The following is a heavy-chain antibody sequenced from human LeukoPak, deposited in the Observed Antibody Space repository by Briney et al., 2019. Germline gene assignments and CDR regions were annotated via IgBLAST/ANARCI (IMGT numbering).Heavy chain of an antibody. CDR3: ARDPPYCSSTSCYGRNKFDY. CDR1: GYTFTSYY. CDR2: INPSGGST. J-gene: IGHJ4*02. D-gene: IGHD2-2*01. V-gene: IGHV1-46*01. Sequence: GASVKVSCKASGYTFTSYYMQWVRQAPGQGLEWMGIINPSGGSTSYAQKFQGRVTMTRDTSTSTVYMELSSLRSEDTAVYYCARDPPYCSSTSCYGRNKFDYWGQGTLVTVSS.